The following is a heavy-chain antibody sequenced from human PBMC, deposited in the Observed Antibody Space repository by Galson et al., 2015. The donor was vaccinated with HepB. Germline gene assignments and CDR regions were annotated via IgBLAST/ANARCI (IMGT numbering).Heavy chain of an antibody. J-gene: IGHJ4*02. CDR1: GFTFSSYA. CDR2: ISYDGSNK. D-gene: IGHD3-10*01. Sequence: SLRLSCAASGFTFSSYAMHWVRQAPGKGLEWVAVISYDGSNKYYADSVKGRFTISRDNSKNTLYLQTNSLRAEDTAVYYCARDTGLVLLWFGELGAFDYWGQGTLVTVSS. CDR3: ARDTGLVLLWFGELGAFDY. V-gene: IGHV3-30*04.